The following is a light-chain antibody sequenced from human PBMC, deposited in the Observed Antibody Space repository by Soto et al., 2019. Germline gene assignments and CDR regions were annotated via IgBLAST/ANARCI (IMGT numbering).Light chain of an antibody. V-gene: IGKV1-39*01. Sequence: DIQMTQSPSSLSASVGDRVTITCRARQSISSYLNWYQQKPGKAPKLLIYGAFSLQSGVPSRFSGSGSGTDFTLTISSLQPEDSATYTCQQSYSTQYTFGQGTKLEIK. CDR3: QQSYSTQYT. CDR1: QSISSY. CDR2: GAF. J-gene: IGKJ2*01.